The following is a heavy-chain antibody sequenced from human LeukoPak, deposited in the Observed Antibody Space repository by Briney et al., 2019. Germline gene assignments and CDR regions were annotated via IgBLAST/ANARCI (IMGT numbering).Heavy chain of an antibody. Sequence: GGSLRLSCTASGFTFDDYAMHWVRQAPGEGLEWVSGISWNSGSIGYADSVKGRFTISRDNAKNSLYLQMNSLRAEDTALYYCAKGNYDILTGYFDYWGQGTLVTVSS. CDR3: AKGNYDILTGYFDY. J-gene: IGHJ4*02. V-gene: IGHV3-9*01. D-gene: IGHD3-9*01. CDR1: GFTFDDYA. CDR2: ISWNSGSI.